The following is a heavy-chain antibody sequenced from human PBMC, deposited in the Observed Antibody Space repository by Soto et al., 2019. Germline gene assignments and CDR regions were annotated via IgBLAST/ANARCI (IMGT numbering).Heavy chain of an antibody. V-gene: IGHV3-15*07. D-gene: IGHD2-15*01. CDR3: TTGSVAAAPDYYYYGMDV. Sequence: VGRIKSKTDGGTTDYAAPVKGRFTISRDDSKNTLYLQMNSLKTEDTAVYYCTTGSVAAAPDYYYYGMDVWGQGTTVTVSS. J-gene: IGHJ6*02. CDR2: IKSKTDGGTT.